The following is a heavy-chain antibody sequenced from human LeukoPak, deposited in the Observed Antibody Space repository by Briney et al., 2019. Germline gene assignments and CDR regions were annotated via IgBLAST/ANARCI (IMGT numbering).Heavy chain of an antibody. CDR1: GFTFSSYG. V-gene: IGHV3-30*02. CDR2: IRYDGSNK. D-gene: IGHD3-22*01. J-gene: IGHJ6*03. Sequence: PGGSLRLSCAASGFTFSSYGMHWVRQAPGKGLEWVAFIRYDGSNKYYADSVKGRFTISRDNSKNTLYLQMNSLRAEDTAVYYCAKDGGYYYDSSAPGYYMDVWGKGTTVTVSS. CDR3: AKDGGYYYDSSAPGYYMDV.